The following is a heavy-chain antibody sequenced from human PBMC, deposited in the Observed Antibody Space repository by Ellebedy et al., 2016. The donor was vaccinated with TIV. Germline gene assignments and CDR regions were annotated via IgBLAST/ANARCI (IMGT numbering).Heavy chain of an antibody. V-gene: IGHV6-1*01. Sequence: SQTLSLTXALSGDSVSSNSAAWNWTRQSPSRCLEWLGRTYYRSKWYNDYAVSVKSRITINPDTAKNQFSLQLNSVTPEDTAVYYCARTYYYDSSGYYWLNAFDIWGQGTMVTVSS. J-gene: IGHJ3*02. CDR3: ARTYYYDSSGYYWLNAFDI. D-gene: IGHD3-22*01. CDR1: GDSVSSNSAA. CDR2: TYYRSKWYN.